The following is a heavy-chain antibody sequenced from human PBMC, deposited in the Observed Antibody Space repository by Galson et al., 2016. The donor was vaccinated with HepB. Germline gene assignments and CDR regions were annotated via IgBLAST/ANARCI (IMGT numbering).Heavy chain of an antibody. CDR3: VRDRAARDTVYYYGMDV. CDR2: ISSSGSTI. CDR1: GFNFGDYY. J-gene: IGHJ6*02. V-gene: IGHV3-11*04. Sequence: SLRLSCAASGFNFGDYYMSWIRQAPGKGLEWLTYISSSGSTIHYADSVKGRFTISRDNAKNSLYLQMSSLRAEDTAVYYCVRDRAARDTVYYYGMDVWGQGATVTVSS. D-gene: IGHD6-25*01.